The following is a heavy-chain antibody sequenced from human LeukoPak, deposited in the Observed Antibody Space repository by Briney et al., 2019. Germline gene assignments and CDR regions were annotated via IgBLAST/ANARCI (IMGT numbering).Heavy chain of an antibody. Sequence: SETLSLTCTGSGGSISSYYWSWIRQPPGKGLEWIGYIYYSGSTNYNPSLKSRVTISVDTSKNQFSLKLSSVTAADTAVYYCARSWLRLYFDYWGQGTLVTVSS. D-gene: IGHD5-12*01. CDR3: ARSWLRLYFDY. CDR2: IYYSGST. J-gene: IGHJ4*02. V-gene: IGHV4-59*08. CDR1: GGSISSYY.